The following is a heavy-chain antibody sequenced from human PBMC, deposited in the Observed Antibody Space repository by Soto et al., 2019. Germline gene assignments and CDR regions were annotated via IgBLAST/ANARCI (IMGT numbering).Heavy chain of an antibody. CDR3: ASSGIVGREVNTWFDP. Sequence: LSLTCTVSAGSTTTSYWSWIRQPLGKALEWIGYISYRGSTNYSPSLKSRLTISIDTSKSQISLKLTSMTTADTAVYYCASSGIVGREVNTWFDPWGQGTLVTVSS. CDR2: ISYRGST. CDR1: AGSTTTSY. J-gene: IGHJ5*02. V-gene: IGHV4-59*01. D-gene: IGHD3-22*01.